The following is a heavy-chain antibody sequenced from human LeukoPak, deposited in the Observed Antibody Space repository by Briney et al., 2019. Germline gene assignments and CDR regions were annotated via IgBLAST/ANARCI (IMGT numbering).Heavy chain of an antibody. V-gene: IGHV1-2*02. CDR3: ARAEYDSSGYYQIDY. D-gene: IGHD3-22*01. CDR2: INPNSGGT. J-gene: IGHJ4*02. Sequence: ASVKVSCKASGYTFTVYYMYWVRQAHGQGLEWMGWINPNSGGTNYAQKFQGRVTMTRDTSISTAYMELSRLRSDDTAVYYCARAEYDSSGYYQIDYWGQGTLVTVSS. CDR1: GYTFTVYY.